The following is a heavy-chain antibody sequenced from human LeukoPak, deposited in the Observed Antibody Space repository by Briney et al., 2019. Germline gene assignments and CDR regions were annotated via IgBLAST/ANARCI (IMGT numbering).Heavy chain of an antibody. CDR1: GFTFSSYW. Sequence: GGSLRLSCAASGFTFSSYWMHWVRQAPGKGLVWVSRINSDGSSTSYADSVKGRFTISRDNAKNTLYLQMNSLRAEDTAVYYCARGNRTANFDYWVQGTLVTVSS. D-gene: IGHD2/OR15-2a*01. CDR2: INSDGSST. CDR3: ARGNRTANFDY. V-gene: IGHV3-74*01. J-gene: IGHJ4*02.